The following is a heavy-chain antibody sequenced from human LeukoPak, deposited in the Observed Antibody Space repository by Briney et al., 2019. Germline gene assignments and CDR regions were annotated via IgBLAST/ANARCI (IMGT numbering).Heavy chain of an antibody. V-gene: IGHV3-33*01. CDR2: IWYDGTKK. Sequence: PGGSLRLSCVASEFTFSSFAMHWVRQAPGKGLEWVALIWYDGTKKYYADSVKGRFTISRDNSKNTLYLEMNNLSAEDTAVCYCARGGLHIWYFEYWGQGTLVTVSS. CDR1: EFTFSSFA. J-gene: IGHJ4*02. CDR3: ARGGLHIWYFEY. D-gene: IGHD2-15*01.